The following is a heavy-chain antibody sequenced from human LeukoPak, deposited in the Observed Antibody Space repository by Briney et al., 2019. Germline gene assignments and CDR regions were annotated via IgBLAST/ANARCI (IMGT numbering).Heavy chain of an antibody. CDR2: IYCSGST. D-gene: IGHD1-26*01. CDR1: GGSISSYY. CDR3: ARDPDSGSYQFDY. J-gene: IGHJ4*02. V-gene: IGHV4-59*01. Sequence: SETLSLTCTVSGGSISSYYWSWIRQPPGKGLEWIGYIYCSGSTNYNPSLKSRVTISVDTSKNQFSLKLSSVTAADTAVYYCARDPDSGSYQFDYWGQGTLVTVSS.